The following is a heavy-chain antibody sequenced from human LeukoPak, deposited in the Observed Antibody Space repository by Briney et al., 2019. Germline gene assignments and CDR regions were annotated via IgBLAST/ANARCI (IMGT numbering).Heavy chain of an antibody. D-gene: IGHD1-14*01. CDR3: AKQSAGVD. CDR2: ITGNSGAT. Sequence: GGSLRPSCAASGFTFCSYAMSWVRPPPGKGLEWVSAITGNSGATYYTDSVKGRFTISRDNSKNTLYLQMNSLRADDTALYYCAKQSAGVDWGQGTLVTVSS. CDR1: GFTFCSYA. V-gene: IGHV3-23*01. J-gene: IGHJ4*02.